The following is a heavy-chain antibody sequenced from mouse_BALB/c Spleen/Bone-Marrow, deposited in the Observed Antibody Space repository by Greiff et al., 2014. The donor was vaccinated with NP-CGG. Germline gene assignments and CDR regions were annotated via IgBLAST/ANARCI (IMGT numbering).Heavy chain of an antibody. Sequence: VQLQQSGADLVKPGASVKLSCTTSGFNIKDTFMHWVKQRPEQGLEWIGRIDPASGXTXXXXXXXGXAPITADTSSNKVSLQLSGLTSEDTAVYYCAHDAPFTYWGQGTLVTVSA. V-gene: IGHV14-3*02. CDR2: IDPASGXT. J-gene: IGHJ3*01. CDR3: AHDAPFTY. CDR1: GFNIKDTF. D-gene: IGHD2-3*01.